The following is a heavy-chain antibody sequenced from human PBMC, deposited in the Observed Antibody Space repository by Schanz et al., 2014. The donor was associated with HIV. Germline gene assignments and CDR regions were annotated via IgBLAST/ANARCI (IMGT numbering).Heavy chain of an antibody. CDR2: ISSSSSFI. Sequence: EVQLVESGGGLVKPGGSLRLSCAASGFSFSVYSMNWVRQAPGKGLEWVSSISSSSSFIYYADSVKGRFTIARDKTKNSLSLHMSSLRAEDTAVYYCAREDCSGGSCFSNYYYYAMDVWGQGTTVTVSS. CDR1: GFSFSVYS. V-gene: IGHV3-21*01. D-gene: IGHD2-15*01. J-gene: IGHJ6*02. CDR3: AREDCSGGSCFSNYYYYAMDV.